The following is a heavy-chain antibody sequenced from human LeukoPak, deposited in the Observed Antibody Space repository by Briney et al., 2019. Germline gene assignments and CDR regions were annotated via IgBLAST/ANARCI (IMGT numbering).Heavy chain of an antibody. V-gene: IGHV3-23*01. CDR2: ISGSGAGT. J-gene: IGHJ4*02. CDR3: VKDPYGDYYDSSGYASSFDY. Sequence: PGGSLRLSCAASGFTFRSYAMSWVRQAPGKGLEWVSGISGSGAGTYYADSVKGRFTISRDNSKNTLYLQMNSLRAEDTAVYYCVKDPYGDYYDSSGYASSFDYWGQGTLVTVSS. D-gene: IGHD3-22*01. CDR1: GFTFRSYA.